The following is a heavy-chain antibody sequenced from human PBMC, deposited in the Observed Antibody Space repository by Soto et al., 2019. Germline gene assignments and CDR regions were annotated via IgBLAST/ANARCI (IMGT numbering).Heavy chain of an antibody. CDR1: GFTFSSYG. Sequence: QVQLVESGGGVVQPGRSLRLSCAASGFTFSSYGMHWVRQAPGKGLEWVAVIWYDGSNKYYADSVKGRFTISRDNSNNTLYLQMNSLRAEDTAVYYCARDLGQCLVYYYYGMDFWGQGTTVTVSS. J-gene: IGHJ6*02. CDR3: ARDLGQCLVYYYYGMDF. D-gene: IGHD6-19*01. V-gene: IGHV3-33*01. CDR2: IWYDGSNK.